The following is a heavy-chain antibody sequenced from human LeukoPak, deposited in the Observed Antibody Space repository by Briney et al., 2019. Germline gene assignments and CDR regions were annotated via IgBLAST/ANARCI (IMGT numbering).Heavy chain of an antibody. CDR3: ARDLLGVVVIAHNWFDP. CDR2: IIPILGIA. J-gene: IGHJ5*02. V-gene: IGHV1-69*04. Sequence: ASVKVSCKASGGTFSSYTISRVRRAPGQGLEWMGRIIPILGIANYAQKFQGRVTITADKSTSTAYMELSSLRSEDTAVYYCARDLLGVVVIAHNWFDPWGQGTLVTVSS. CDR1: GGTFSSYT. D-gene: IGHD2-21*01.